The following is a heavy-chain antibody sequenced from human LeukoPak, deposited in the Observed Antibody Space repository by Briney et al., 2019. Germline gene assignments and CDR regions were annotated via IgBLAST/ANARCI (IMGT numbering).Heavy chain of an antibody. CDR2: IIPIFGTA. CDR1: GYTFTGYY. CDR3: ARDFTMVRGVIPNEGYFDY. Sequence: ASVKVSCKASGYTFTGYYMHWVRQAPGQGLEWMGGIIPIFGTANYAQKFQGRVTITADESTSTAYMELSSLRSEDTAVYYCARDFTMVRGVIPNEGYFDYWGQGTLVTVSS. D-gene: IGHD3-10*01. J-gene: IGHJ4*02. V-gene: IGHV1-69*13.